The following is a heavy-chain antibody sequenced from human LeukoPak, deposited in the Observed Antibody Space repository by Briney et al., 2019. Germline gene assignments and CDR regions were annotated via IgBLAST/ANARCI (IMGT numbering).Heavy chain of an antibody. V-gene: IGHV3-74*01. CDR2: INRGGSRT. CDR3: ARDKRYYYGSGSLDY. J-gene: IGHJ4*02. D-gene: IGHD3-10*01. Sequence: SGGSLRLSCAASGFTFSNHWMHWVRQAPGKGLMWVSRINRGGSRTDYADSVKGRFTISRDDAKNTLYLQLNSLRAEDTAVYYCARDKRYYYGSGSLDYWGQGTLVTVSS. CDR1: GFTFSNHW.